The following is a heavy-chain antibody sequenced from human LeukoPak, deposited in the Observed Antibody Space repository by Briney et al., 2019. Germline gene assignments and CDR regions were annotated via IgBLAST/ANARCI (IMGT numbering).Heavy chain of an antibody. CDR1: GFTFSDHY. Sequence: ASLKVSCETSGFTFSDHYMHWLRQAPGQRLEWMGWIKPDSVATNYAQKFQGRFTMSRDMSISTVYMELSSLTSDDTAMYWCARDHDYGPDYWGQGTLVTVSA. CDR2: IKPDSVAT. D-gene: IGHD4/OR15-4a*01. CDR3: ARDHDYGPDY. V-gene: IGHV1-2*02. J-gene: IGHJ4*02.